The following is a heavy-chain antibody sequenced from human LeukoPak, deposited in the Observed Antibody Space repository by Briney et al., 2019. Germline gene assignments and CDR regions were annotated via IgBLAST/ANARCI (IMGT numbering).Heavy chain of an antibody. J-gene: IGHJ3*02. CDR3: ARDLLHLGYAFDI. V-gene: IGHV4-61*02. D-gene: IGHD3-10*01. Sequence: SQTLSLTCTVSSGSISSGTYYWRWIRQPAGKGLEWIGRIYSSGSTNYNPSLKSRVTISVDTSKNQFSLKLSSVTAADTAVYYCARDLLHLGYAFDIWGRGTMVTVSS. CDR1: SGSISSGTYY. CDR2: IYSSGST.